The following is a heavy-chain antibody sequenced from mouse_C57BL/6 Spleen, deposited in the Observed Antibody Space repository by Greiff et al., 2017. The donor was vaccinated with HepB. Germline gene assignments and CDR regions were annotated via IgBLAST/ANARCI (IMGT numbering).Heavy chain of an antibody. CDR1: GFSFNTYA. CDR3: VRPYSNYEGAMDY. J-gene: IGHJ4*01. D-gene: IGHD2-5*01. Sequence: DVQLVESGGGLVQPKGSLKLSCAASGFSFNTYAMNWVRQAPGKGLEWVARIRSKSNNYATYYADSVKDRFTISRDDSESMLYLQMNNLKTEDTAMYYCVRPYSNYEGAMDYWGQGTSVTVSS. V-gene: IGHV10-1*01. CDR2: IRSKSNNYAT.